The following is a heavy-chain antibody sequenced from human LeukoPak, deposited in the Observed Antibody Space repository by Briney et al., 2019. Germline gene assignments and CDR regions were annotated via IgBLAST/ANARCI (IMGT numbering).Heavy chain of an antibody. Sequence: PGGSLRLSCAASGFTFSNYAMSWVRQAPGKGLEWVSAISGAGGSTYYALSVKGRFTISRDNSKNTLYLQMNSLRAEDTAVYYCAKDLGFLATRSVDYWGQGTLVTVSS. J-gene: IGHJ4*02. CDR2: ISGAGGST. D-gene: IGHD3-16*01. CDR1: GFTFSNYA. CDR3: AKDLGFLATRSVDY. V-gene: IGHV3-23*01.